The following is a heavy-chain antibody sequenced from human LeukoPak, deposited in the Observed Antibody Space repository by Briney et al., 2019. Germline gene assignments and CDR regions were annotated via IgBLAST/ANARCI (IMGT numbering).Heavy chain of an antibody. V-gene: IGHV3-33*01. CDR2: IWYDGSNK. J-gene: IGHJ3*02. CDR3: ARGDYSNYGGAFDI. CDR1: GFTFSSYG. D-gene: IGHD4-11*01. Sequence: GRSLRLSCAASGFTFSSYGMHWVRQAPGKGLEWVAVIWYDGSNKYYADSVKGRFTISRDNSKNTLYLQMNSLRAEDTAVYYCARGDYSNYGGAFDIWGQGTMVTVSS.